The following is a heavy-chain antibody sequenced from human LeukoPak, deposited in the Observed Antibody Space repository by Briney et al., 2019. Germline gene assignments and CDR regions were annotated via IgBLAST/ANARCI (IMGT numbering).Heavy chain of an antibody. Sequence: PGGSLRLSCAASGFTFRSYAMSWVRQAPGRGLEWVSAIIGCGISTYYADSVRGRFTISRDNSRNTLSPQMNSLRPEDTAVYYCAKDGPAADWGQGTLVTVSS. V-gene: IGHV3-23*01. CDR3: AKDGPAAD. CDR1: GFTFRSYA. CDR2: IIGCGIST. J-gene: IGHJ4*02. D-gene: IGHD6-13*01.